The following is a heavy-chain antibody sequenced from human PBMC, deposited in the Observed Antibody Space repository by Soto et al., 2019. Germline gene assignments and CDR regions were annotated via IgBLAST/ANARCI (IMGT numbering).Heavy chain of an antibody. J-gene: IGHJ3*02. CDR1: GVTISSHD. Sequence: AETLSLTCTASGVTISSHDWSWIRQPPGKGLEWIGRIYTSGSTNYSLCLKSRVTMSVDTSKNQFSLKLRSVTAADGAVYFCARVPSSSWLMYAFGIWGQGTMVTVSS. V-gene: IGHV4-4*07. D-gene: IGHD6-13*01. CDR3: ARVPSSSWLMYAFGI. CDR2: IYTSGST.